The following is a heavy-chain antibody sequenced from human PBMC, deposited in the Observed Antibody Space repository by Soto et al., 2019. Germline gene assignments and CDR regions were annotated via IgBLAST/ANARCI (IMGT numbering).Heavy chain of an antibody. J-gene: IGHJ4*02. Sequence: ASVKVSCKASGYTFTGYYMHWVRQAPGQGLEWMGWINPNSGGTNYAQKFQGWVTMTRDTSISTAYMELSRLRSDDTAVYYCARDPLGGMPALFDYWGQGTLVTVSS. V-gene: IGHV1-2*04. D-gene: IGHD2-2*01. CDR1: GYTFTGYY. CDR3: ARDPLGGMPALFDY. CDR2: INPNSGGT.